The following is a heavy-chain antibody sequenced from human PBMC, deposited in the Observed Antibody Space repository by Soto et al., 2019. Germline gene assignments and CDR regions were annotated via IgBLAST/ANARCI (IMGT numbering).Heavy chain of an antibody. D-gene: IGHD6-13*01. CDR3: ARGGSSSWYGYYGMDV. V-gene: IGHV4-34*01. CDR1: GGSFIGYY. CDR2: INHSGST. Sequence: SETLSLTCAVYGGSFIGYYWSWIRQPPGKGLEWIGEINHSGSTNYNPSLKSRVTISVDTSKNQFSLKLSSVTAADTAVYYCARGGSSSWYGYYGMDVWGQGTTVTVSS. J-gene: IGHJ6*02.